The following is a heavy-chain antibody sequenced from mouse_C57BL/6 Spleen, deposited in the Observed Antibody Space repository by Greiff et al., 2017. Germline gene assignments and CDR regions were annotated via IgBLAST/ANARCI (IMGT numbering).Heavy chain of an antibody. D-gene: IGHD1-1*01. V-gene: IGHV1-81*01. Sequence: VQLQESGAELARPGASVKLSCKASGYTFTSYGISWVKQRTGQGLEWIGEIYPRSGNTYYNEKFKGKATLTADKASSTAYMELRRLTSEDSAVYFCASLPYYGSSCDDWGQGTTLTVSS. CDR3: ASLPYYGSSCDD. CDR2: IYPRSGNT. J-gene: IGHJ2*01. CDR1: GYTFTSYG.